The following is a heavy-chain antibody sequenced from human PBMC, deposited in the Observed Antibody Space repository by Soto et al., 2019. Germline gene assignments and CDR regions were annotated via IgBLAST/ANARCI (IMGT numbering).Heavy chain of an antibody. Sequence: GGSLRLSCAASGFTFSDYYMSWIRQAPGKGLEWVSYISSSSSYTNYADSVKGRFTISRDNAKNSLYLQMNSLRAEDTAVYYCARDYYDFWSGYYRGYYYYYGMDVWGQGTTVTVSS. V-gene: IGHV3-11*06. CDR2: ISSSSSYT. J-gene: IGHJ6*02. D-gene: IGHD3-3*01. CDR3: ARDYYDFWSGYYRGYYYYYGMDV. CDR1: GFTFSDYY.